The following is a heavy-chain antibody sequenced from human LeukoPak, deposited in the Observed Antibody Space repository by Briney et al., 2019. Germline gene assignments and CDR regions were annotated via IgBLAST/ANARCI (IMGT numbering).Heavy chain of an antibody. CDR2: TYYRSKWYN. Sequence: SQTLSLTCAISGDSVSSNSAAWNWLTQSPSRDLEWLGRTYYRSKWYNDYAVSVKSRITINPDTSKNQFSLQLNSVSPEDTAVYYCASGGGINYYGMDVWGQGTTVTVSS. J-gene: IGHJ6*02. V-gene: IGHV6-1*01. CDR3: ASGGGINYYGMDV. D-gene: IGHD3-16*02. CDR1: GDSVSSNSAA.